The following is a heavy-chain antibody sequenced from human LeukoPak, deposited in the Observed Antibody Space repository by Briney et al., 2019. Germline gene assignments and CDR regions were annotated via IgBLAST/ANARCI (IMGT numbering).Heavy chain of an antibody. CDR1: GFTFSSYA. D-gene: IGHD2-2*01. CDR3: ARGPYYCSSTSCFGESMDV. CDR2: ISYDGSSK. V-gene: IGHV3-30-3*01. J-gene: IGHJ6*02. Sequence: PGGSLRLSCAASGFTFSSYAMSWVRQAPGKGLEWVAVISYDGSSKYYADSVKGRFTISRDNSKNTLYLQMNSLRAEDTAIYYCARGPYYCSSTSCFGESMDVWGQGTTVTVSS.